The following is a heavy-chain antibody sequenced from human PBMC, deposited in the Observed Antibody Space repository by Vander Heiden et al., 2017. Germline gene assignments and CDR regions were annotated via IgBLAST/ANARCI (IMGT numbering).Heavy chain of an antibody. CDR1: GFTVSSCA. Sequence: EVQLLEPGGGLVQPGGSLRLSCRASGFTVSSCAMSWVRQAPGKGLEGVAAISGSGSGTYHADSVKGRFTISRDSSQNTLYLQMNSLRAEDTAEYYCAKRGLGNTWNADDYWCQGTLVTVSS. CDR3: AKRGLGNTWNADDY. J-gene: IGHJ4*02. V-gene: IGHV3-23*01. CDR2: ISGSGSGT. D-gene: IGHD1-1*01.